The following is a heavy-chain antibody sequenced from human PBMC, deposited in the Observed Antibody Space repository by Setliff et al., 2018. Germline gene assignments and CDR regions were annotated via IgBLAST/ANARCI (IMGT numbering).Heavy chain of an antibody. CDR1: GYSFTSYW. Sequence: PGESLKISCKGSGYSFTSYWIGWVRQMSGKGLEWMGIIYPGDSDTRYSPSFQGQVTISADKSISTAYLQWSSLKASDTAMYYCARVTPDYYYYYGMDVWGQGTTVTVSS. D-gene: IGHD5-18*01. CDR3: ARVTPDYYYYYGMDV. J-gene: IGHJ6*02. V-gene: IGHV5-51*01. CDR2: IYPGDSDT.